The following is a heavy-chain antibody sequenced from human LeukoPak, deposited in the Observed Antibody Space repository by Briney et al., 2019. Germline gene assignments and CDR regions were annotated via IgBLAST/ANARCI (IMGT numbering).Heavy chain of an antibody. J-gene: IGHJ4*02. D-gene: IGHD3-22*01. V-gene: IGHV4-59*01. Sequence: SETLSLTCTVSGGSISSYYWSWIRQPPGKGLEWVGYIYYSGSTNYNPSRKSRVTMSVDTSKNQFALKLSSVTAADTAVYYCARLWYYYDSSGYYVECDYWGQETLVSVSS. CDR3: ARLWYYYDSSGYYVECDY. CDR1: GGSISSYY. CDR2: IYYSGST.